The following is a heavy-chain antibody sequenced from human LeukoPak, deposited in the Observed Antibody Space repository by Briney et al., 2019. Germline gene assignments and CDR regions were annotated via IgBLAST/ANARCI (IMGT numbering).Heavy chain of an antibody. CDR1: GGSISSYY. CDR3: ASYSYYYDSSGYFDY. J-gene: IGHJ4*02. V-gene: IGHV4-59*01. D-gene: IGHD3-22*01. CDR2: IYYSGST. Sequence: PSETLSLTCTVSGGSISSYYWSWIRQPPGKGLEWIGYIYYSGSTNYNPFLKSRVTISVDTSKNQFSLKLSSVTAADTAVYYCASYSYYYDSSGYFDYWGQGTLVTVSS.